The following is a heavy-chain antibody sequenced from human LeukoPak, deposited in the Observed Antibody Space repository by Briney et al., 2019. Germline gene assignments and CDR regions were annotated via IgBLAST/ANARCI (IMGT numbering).Heavy chain of an antibody. Sequence: SETLSLTCGVYGGSLRGYHWSWIRQSPGRGLEWIGEVDESGNSNYNPSLKRRVTISIDTYEYQFSLEVTSVTAADTAIYYCARAEMRLQWKEIDQWGQGTLVTVSS. J-gene: IGHJ1*01. V-gene: IGHV4-34*01. CDR2: VDESGNS. D-gene: IGHD2-15*01. CDR3: ARAEMRLQWKEIDQ. CDR1: GGSLRGYH.